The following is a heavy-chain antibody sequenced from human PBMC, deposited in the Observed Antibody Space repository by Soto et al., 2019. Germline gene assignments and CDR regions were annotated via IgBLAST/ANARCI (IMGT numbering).Heavy chain of an antibody. D-gene: IGHD3-10*01. Sequence: WQTLSLTCAIYGDSISSDITSWNWIRQSPSRGLEWLGRTYYRSKWFHDYAASVKSRITINPDTSKNQFSLELNSMTPEDTAVYYCARGNALDVWGQGTVVTVSS. CDR2: TYYRSKWFH. CDR1: GDSISSDITS. CDR3: ARGNALDV. J-gene: IGHJ3*01. V-gene: IGHV6-1*01.